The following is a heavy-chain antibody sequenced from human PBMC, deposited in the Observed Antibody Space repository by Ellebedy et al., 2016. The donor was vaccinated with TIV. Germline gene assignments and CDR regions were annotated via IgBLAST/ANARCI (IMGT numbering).Heavy chain of an antibody. V-gene: IGHV4-34*01. J-gene: IGHJ4*02. CDR2: INHSGST. CDR3: ARCSIGSGLDY. D-gene: IGHD3-3*01. Sequence: ESLKISCAASGFNFSSYWMSWIRQPPGKGLEWIGEINHSGSTNYNPSLKSRVTISVDTSKNQFSLKLSSVTAADTAVYYCARCSIGSGLDYWGQGTLVTVSS. CDR1: GFNFSSYW.